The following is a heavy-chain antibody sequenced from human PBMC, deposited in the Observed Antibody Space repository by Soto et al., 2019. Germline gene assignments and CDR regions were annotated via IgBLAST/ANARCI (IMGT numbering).Heavy chain of an antibody. V-gene: IGHV1-46*01. CDR2: INPSGGST. Sequence: ASVKVSCKASGYTFTSYYMHWVRQAPGRGLEWMGIINPSGGSTSYAQKFQGRVTMTRDTSTSTVYMELSSLRSEDTAVYYCAREVSSAGEEDRWGQGTLVTVSS. CDR3: AREVSSAGEEDR. J-gene: IGHJ4*02. CDR1: GYTFTSYY. D-gene: IGHD6-6*01.